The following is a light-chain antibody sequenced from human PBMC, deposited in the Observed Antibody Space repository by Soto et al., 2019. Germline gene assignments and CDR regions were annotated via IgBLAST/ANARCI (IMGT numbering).Light chain of an antibody. Sequence: QSVLTQPPSVSGAPGQRVTVSCSGTSSNIGAGYDVHWYQQVPGTAPKLLIYSDDQRPSGVPDRVSGSKSGTSASLAISGLRSEDEADYYCSTWDASLSGRVFGGGTKLTVL. J-gene: IGLJ3*02. CDR3: STWDASLSGRV. CDR2: SDD. V-gene: IGLV1-47*02. CDR1: SSNIGAGYD.